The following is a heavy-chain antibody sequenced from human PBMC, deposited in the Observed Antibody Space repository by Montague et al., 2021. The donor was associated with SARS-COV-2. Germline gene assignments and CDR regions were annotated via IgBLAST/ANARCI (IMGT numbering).Heavy chain of an antibody. V-gene: IGHV3-21*01. CDR3: ARDRYYDILTG. Sequence: PLKLSCAVSGFTFSSYSMNWVRQAPGKGLEWVSSISSSSYIYYADSVKGRFTISRDNAKNSLYLQMNSLRAEDTAVYYCARDRYYDILTGWGQGTLVTVSS. D-gene: IGHD3-9*01. J-gene: IGHJ4*02. CDR1: GFTFSSYS. CDR2: ISSSSYI.